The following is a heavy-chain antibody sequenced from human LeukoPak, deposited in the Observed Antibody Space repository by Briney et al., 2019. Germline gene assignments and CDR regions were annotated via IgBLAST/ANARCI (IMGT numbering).Heavy chain of an antibody. Sequence: GGSLRLSCAASGFTFSSYRLNWVRQAPGKGLEWVSYISGTSRTIYYADSVKGRFTVSRDNAKNSLYLQMSSLRADVTAVYYCARGAEFYYYMDVWGKGTTVTVSS. CDR3: ARGAEFYYYMDV. CDR1: GFTFSSYR. J-gene: IGHJ6*03. CDR2: ISGTSRTI. D-gene: IGHD3-10*01. V-gene: IGHV3-48*01.